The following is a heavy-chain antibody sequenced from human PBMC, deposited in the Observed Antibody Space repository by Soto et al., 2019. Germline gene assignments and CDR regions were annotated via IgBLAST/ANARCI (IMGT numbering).Heavy chain of an antibody. J-gene: IGHJ5*02. CDR1: GFTVSSNY. CDR2: IYSGGST. Sequence: EVQLVESGGGLVQPGGSLRLSCAASGFTVSSNYMSWVRQAPGKGLEWVSVIYSGGSTYYADSVKGRFTISRDNSKNTLYLQMNSLRAEDTAVYYCARSVAARENWFDPWGQGTLVPVSS. D-gene: IGHD2-15*01. CDR3: ARSVAARENWFDP. V-gene: IGHV3-66*01.